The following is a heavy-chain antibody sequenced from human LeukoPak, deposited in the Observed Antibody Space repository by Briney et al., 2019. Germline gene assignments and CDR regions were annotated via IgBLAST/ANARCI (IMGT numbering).Heavy chain of an antibody. CDR2: INPNSGGT. V-gene: IGHV1-2*02. J-gene: IGHJ4*02. CDR1: GYTFTGYY. D-gene: IGHD2-2*01. Sequence: ASVKVSCKASGYTFTGYYMHWVRQAPGQGLEWMGWINPNSGGTNYAQKFQGRVTMTRDTSISTAYMELSRLRSDDTAVYYCARDDKRLYCSSTSCADYWGQGTLVTVSS. CDR3: ARDDKRLYCSSTSCADY.